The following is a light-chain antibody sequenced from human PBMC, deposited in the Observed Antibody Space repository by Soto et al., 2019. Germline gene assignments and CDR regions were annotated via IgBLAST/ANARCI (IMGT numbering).Light chain of an antibody. CDR1: SGHSTYA. CDR2: LDSDGSH. CDR3: QTWATVPDWV. V-gene: IGLV4-69*01. Sequence: QPVLTQSPSASASLGASVKLTCTLSSGHSTYAIAWHQQQPEKGPRYLMKLDSDGSHSKGDGIPDRFSGSSSGAERYLTISSLQSEDEADYYCQTWATVPDWVFGGGTKPPS. J-gene: IGLJ3*02.